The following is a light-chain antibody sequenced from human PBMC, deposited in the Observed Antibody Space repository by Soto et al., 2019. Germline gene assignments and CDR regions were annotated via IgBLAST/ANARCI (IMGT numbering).Light chain of an antibody. Sequence: EVVLTQSPGTLSLSPGERATLSCRASQSVSSGYLAWYQQKPGQAPRLLIYGASSRATGIPDRFSGSGSGTDFTLTISRLEPEDFAVYYCQQRSNWPPITFGQGTRLENK. J-gene: IGKJ5*01. CDR3: QQRSNWPPIT. V-gene: IGKV3D-20*02. CDR1: QSVSSGY. CDR2: GAS.